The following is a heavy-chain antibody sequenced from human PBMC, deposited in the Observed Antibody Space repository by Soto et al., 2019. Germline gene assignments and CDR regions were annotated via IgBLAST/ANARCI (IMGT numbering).Heavy chain of an antibody. V-gene: IGHV3-23*01. CDR3: AKVERAVAGIID. Sequence: EVQLLESGGGLVQPGGSLRLSCAASGFTFSSYAMSWVRQAPGKGLDWVSAISVSVGSTYYADSVKGRFTISRDNSKNTRYQQMNSLRAEDTAVYYCAKVERAVAGIIDWGQGTLVTVSS. J-gene: IGHJ4*02. CDR1: GFTFSSYA. D-gene: IGHD6-19*01. CDR2: ISVSVGST.